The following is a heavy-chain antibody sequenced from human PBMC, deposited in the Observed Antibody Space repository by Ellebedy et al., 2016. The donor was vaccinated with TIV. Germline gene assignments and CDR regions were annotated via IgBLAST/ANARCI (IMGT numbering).Heavy chain of an antibody. CDR3: ARGDNYYYDSSGYCYSY. J-gene: IGHJ4*02. CDR1: GYTFTSYF. Sequence: ASVKVSCKASGYTFTSYFLYWVRQAPGQGLEWMGIINPTSGSSNYAQKFQGRVTMTRDTSTSTVYMDLSSLRSEDTAVYYCARGDNYYYDSSGYCYSYWGQGTLVTVSS. D-gene: IGHD3-22*01. V-gene: IGHV1-46*01. CDR2: INPTSGSS.